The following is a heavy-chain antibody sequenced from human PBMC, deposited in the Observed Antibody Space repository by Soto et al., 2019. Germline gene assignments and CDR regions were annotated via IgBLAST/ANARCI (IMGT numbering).Heavy chain of an antibody. V-gene: IGHV4-39*01. J-gene: IGHJ4*02. CDR3: ARFYMFRGTIIRYFAD. Sequence: SETLSLTCTVSGGSISSSSYYWGWIRQPPGKGLEWIGSIYYSGSTYYNPSLKSRVTISVDTSKNQFSLKLSSVTAADTAVYYCARFYMFRGTIIRYFADWARGTLVPVSS. CDR1: GGSISSSSYY. CDR2: IYYSGST. D-gene: IGHD3-10*01.